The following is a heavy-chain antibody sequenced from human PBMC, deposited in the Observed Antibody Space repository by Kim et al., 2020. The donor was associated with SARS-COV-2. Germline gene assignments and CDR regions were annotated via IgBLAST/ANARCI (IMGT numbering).Heavy chain of an antibody. D-gene: IGHD2-8*02. CDR3: AGQRGSRVVYYAGYFD. CDR1: GGSISSSSYY. J-gene: IGHJ4*01. Sequence: SETLSLTCAVSGGSISSSSYYWCWIRQPPGERLGWIASIYYSGSNYYTPSLKRRVIISVDTSKKQFSLQLSSMTAAATAVYYSAGQRGSRVVYYAGYFD. CDR2: IYYSGSN. V-gene: IGHV4-39*07.